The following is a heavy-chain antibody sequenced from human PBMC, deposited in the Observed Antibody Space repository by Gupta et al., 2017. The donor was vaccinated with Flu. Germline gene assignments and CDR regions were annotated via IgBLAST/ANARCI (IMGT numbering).Heavy chain of an antibody. CDR1: GLICSTYS. CDR2: ISDRSKYR. Sequence: ASGLICSTYSMNWVRHAPGKGVGWVSSISDRSKYRKYADSVKGRFTIARDNAKNSLYLKMNSLRAEDTARDDCERLREGGTGVMEYWDQGILGTVS. J-gene: IGHJ4*02. D-gene: IGHD3-16*01. CDR3: ERLREGGTGVMEY. V-gene: IGHV3-21*01.